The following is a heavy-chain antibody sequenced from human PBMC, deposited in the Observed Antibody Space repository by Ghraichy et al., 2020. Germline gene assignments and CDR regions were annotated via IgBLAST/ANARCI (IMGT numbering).Heavy chain of an antibody. D-gene: IGHD3-16*01. V-gene: IGHV1-2*02. Sequence: ASVKVSCKASGYTFTGYYIHWVRQAPGQGLEWMGWINPNSGGTDYSQKFQGRVTMTRDTYISTAYMELSRLRSDDTAVYYCARDGVGAPRYGMDVWGQGTTVTVSS. J-gene: IGHJ6*02. CDR3: ARDGVGAPRYGMDV. CDR1: GYTFTGYY. CDR2: INPNSGGT.